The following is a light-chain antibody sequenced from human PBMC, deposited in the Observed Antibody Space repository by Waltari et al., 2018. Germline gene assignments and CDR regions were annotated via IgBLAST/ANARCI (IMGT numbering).Light chain of an antibody. CDR3: NTRDISGDHLV. J-gene: IGLJ1*01. CDR2: DEN. Sequence: SSEMTQEPAVSVALGQTVRITCQGGGLRTFYANWYQQKPGQAPLLVIYDENNRPSGYPDRFSGARSGNTASLTISGAQAEDEADYYCNTRDISGDHLVFGSGTKVTVL. V-gene: IGLV3-19*01. CDR1: GLRTFY.